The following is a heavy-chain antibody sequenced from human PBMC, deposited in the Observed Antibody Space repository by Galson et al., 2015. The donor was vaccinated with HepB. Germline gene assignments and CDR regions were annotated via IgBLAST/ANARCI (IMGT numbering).Heavy chain of an antibody. J-gene: IGHJ4*02. Sequence: SLRLSCATSGFSFNSYWMSWVRQAPGKGLDWVANIKQDGSEKYYVDSVKGRFTISRDNAKNSLYLQMNSLRAEDTAVYYCARDIPSYYYDSSGEDYWGQGTLVTVSS. CDR3: ARDIPSYYYDSSGEDY. D-gene: IGHD3-22*01. CDR1: GFSFNSYW. CDR2: IKQDGSEK. V-gene: IGHV3-7*01.